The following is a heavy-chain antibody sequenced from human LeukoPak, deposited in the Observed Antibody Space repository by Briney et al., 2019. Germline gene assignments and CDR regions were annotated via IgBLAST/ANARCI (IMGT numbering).Heavy chain of an antibody. CDR2: IYRGDSAT. CDR1: GYSSTSYW. V-gene: IGHV5-51*01. Sequence: GESLKISCEGSGYSSTSYWISWVRQMPGKGLEWIGIIYRGDSATRYRPSFQGHVTISADKAISTAYLQWSSLKAADTAMYYCARVYNSSYAPFDYWGEGTLVTVSS. D-gene: IGHD6-6*01. J-gene: IGHJ4*02. CDR3: ARVYNSSYAPFDY.